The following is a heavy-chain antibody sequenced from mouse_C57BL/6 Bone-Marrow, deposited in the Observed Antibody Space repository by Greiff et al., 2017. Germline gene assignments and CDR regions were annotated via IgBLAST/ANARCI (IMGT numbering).Heavy chain of an antibody. CDR3: ARHGGAFITTVVDV. D-gene: IGHD1-1*01. J-gene: IGHJ1*03. CDR2: ISNGGGST. CDR1: GFTFSDYY. V-gene: IGHV5-12*01. Sequence: EVNVVESGGGLVQPGGSLKLSCAASGFTFSDYYMYWVRQTPEKRLEWVAYISNGGGSTYYPDTVKGRFTISRENANNTLYLQMSRLKSEDTAMYYCARHGGAFITTVVDVWGTGTTVTVSS.